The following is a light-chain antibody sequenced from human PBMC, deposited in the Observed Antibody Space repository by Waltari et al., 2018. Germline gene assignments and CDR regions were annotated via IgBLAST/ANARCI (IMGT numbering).Light chain of an antibody. Sequence: QSVLTQAPSVSAAPGPTVPTSCPGSRSHRGIRCVYWYQQFPGTAPKLLIYDNEKRPSGIPDRFSASKSGTSATLDITGLQTGDEANYYCETWDTSLSAWVFGGGTKLTVL. V-gene: IGLV1-51*01. CDR3: ETWDTSLSAWV. CDR2: DNE. CDR1: RSHRGIRC. J-gene: IGLJ3*02.